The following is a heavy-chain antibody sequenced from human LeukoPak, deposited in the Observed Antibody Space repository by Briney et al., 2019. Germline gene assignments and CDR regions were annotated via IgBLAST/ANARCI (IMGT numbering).Heavy chain of an antibody. J-gene: IGHJ3*02. CDR1: GYTFTGYY. V-gene: IGHV1-18*04. CDR3: ARVTLSEIVVFDI. CDR2: INPNSGNT. Sequence: VASVKVSCKASGYTFTGYYMHWVRQAPGQGLEWMGWINPNSGNTNYAQKLQGRVTMTTETSTSTAYMELRSLRSDDTAVYYCARVTLSEIVVFDIWGQGTMVTVSS. D-gene: IGHD2-15*01.